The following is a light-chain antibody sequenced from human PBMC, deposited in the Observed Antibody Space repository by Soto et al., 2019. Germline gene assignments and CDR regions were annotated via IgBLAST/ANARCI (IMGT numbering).Light chain of an antibody. Sequence: QSVLTQPPSVSAAPGQTVTISCSGNDSNIGNNYVSWYQQVPGTAPKLLIYDTNKRPSGIPDRFSGSKSGAAATLGITGLQTGDEADYYCATWDSSLSAGVFGGGTKLTVL. CDR2: DTN. CDR3: ATWDSSLSAGV. V-gene: IGLV1-51*01. CDR1: DSNIGNNY. J-gene: IGLJ2*01.